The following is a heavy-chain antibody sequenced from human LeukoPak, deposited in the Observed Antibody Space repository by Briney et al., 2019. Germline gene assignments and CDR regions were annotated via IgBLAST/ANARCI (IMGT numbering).Heavy chain of an antibody. V-gene: IGHV4-59*01. D-gene: IGHD3-9*01. Sequence: SETLSLSCTVSGGSISSYYWSWIRQPPGKGLEWIGYIYYSGSTNYNPSLKSRVTISVDTSKNQFSLKLSSVTAADTAVYYCARGYFDLFNWFDPWGQGTLVTVSS. CDR1: GGSISSYY. J-gene: IGHJ5*02. CDR3: ARGYFDLFNWFDP. CDR2: IYYSGST.